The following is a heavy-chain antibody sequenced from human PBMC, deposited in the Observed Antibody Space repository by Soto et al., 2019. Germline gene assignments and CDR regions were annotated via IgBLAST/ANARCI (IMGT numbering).Heavy chain of an antibody. V-gene: IGHV4-4*02. Sequence: QVQLQESGPGLVKPSRTLSLTCAVSGGSISSSNCWSWVRQPPGKGLEWIGEIYHSGSTNFNPSLKSRVTISVDKSKNQFSLKLNSVTAADTAVYYCARVSGSYYYGMDVWGQGTTVTVSS. CDR2: IYHSGST. J-gene: IGHJ6*02. CDR3: ARVSGSYYYGMDV. CDR1: GGSISSSNC.